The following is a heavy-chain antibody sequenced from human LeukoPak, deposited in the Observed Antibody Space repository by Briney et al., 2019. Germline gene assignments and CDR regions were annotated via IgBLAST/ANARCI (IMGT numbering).Heavy chain of an antibody. CDR2: ISSSSSTI. D-gene: IGHD2-15*01. Sequence: GGSLRLSCAASGFTFSSYSMNWVRQAPGKGLEWVSYISSSSSTIYYADSVKGLFDISRDNAKNSLYLQMNGLRDEDTAVYYCARDLVVAATGDVDYCGQGALFSASS. CDR1: GFTFSSYS. CDR3: ARDLVVAATGDVDY. V-gene: IGHV3-48*02. J-gene: IGHJ4*02.